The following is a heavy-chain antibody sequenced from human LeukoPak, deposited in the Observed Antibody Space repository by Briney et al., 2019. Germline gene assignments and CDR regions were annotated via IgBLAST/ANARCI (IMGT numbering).Heavy chain of an antibody. Sequence: GGSLRLSCAASGFTVSSNYMSWVRQAPGKGLEWVSVIYSGGSTYYAASVKGRFTISRDNSKNTLYLQMNSLRAEDTAVYYCARESGRSYSPDFDYWGQGTLVTVSS. V-gene: IGHV3-66*02. CDR3: ARESGRSYSPDFDY. J-gene: IGHJ4*02. CDR1: GFTVSSNY. D-gene: IGHD1-26*01. CDR2: IYSGGST.